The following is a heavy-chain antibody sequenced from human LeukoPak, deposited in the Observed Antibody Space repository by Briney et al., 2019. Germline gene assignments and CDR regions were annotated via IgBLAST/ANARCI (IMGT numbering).Heavy chain of an antibody. V-gene: IGHV3-48*02. Sequence: PGGSLRLSCAASGFTFGSYSMNWVRQAPGKGLEWLSYISSSSSPIYYADSVRGRFTISRDNAKNTLYLQLNSLRDDDTAVYYCARGGLEPVDYWGQGTLVTVSS. CDR3: ARGGLEPVDY. D-gene: IGHD1-1*01. J-gene: IGHJ4*02. CDR1: GFTFGSYS. CDR2: ISSSSSPI.